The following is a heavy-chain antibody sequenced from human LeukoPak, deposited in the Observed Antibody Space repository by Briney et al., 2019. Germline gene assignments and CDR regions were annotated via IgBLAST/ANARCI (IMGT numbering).Heavy chain of an antibody. CDR2: INPNSGGT. J-gene: IGHJ4*02. Sequence: GASVKVSCKASGYTFTGYYMHWVRQAPGQGLEWMGRINPNSGGTNYAQKFQGRVTMTRDTSISTAYMELSRLRSDDTAVYYCARGSNSYGFLYFDYWGQGTLVTVSS. D-gene: IGHD5-18*01. V-gene: IGHV1-2*06. CDR1: GYTFTGYY. CDR3: ARGSNSYGFLYFDY.